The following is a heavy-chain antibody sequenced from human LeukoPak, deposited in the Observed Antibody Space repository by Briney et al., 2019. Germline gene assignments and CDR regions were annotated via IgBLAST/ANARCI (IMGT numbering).Heavy chain of an antibody. V-gene: IGHV4-61*02. CDR2: IYNSGTS. CDR1: SDSISSGSYY. Sequence: PSQTLSLTCTVSSDSISSGSYYWSWIRQPAGKGLEWLGRIYNSGTSNYNPSLKSRVTMSVDTSKNQFSLKLSSVTAADTAVYYCPRGTMLRGIYYYYYMDVWGKGTTVTISS. J-gene: IGHJ6*03. CDR3: PRGTMLRGIYYYYYMDV. D-gene: IGHD3-10*01.